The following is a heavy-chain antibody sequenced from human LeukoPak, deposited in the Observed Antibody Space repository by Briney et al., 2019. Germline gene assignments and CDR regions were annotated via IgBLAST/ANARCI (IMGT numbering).Heavy chain of an antibody. CDR3: ARNMDYSNSVGDYSTFFFDY. J-gene: IGHJ4*02. V-gene: IGHV3-7*01. D-gene: IGHD3-22*01. CDR2: IKQDGSEK. CDR1: GFTFSSYG. Sequence: PGGSLRLSCAASGFTFSSYGMSWVRQAPGKGLEWVANIKQDGSEKYYVDSVKGRFTISRDNAKNSLSLQTNNLRAEDTAVYYCARNMDYSNSVGDYSTFFFDYWGRGTLVTVSS.